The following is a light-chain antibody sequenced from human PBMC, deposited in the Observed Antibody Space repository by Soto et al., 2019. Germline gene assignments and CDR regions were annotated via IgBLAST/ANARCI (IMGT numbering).Light chain of an antibody. CDR3: SAYTSSRTYVV. Sequence: QSALTQHASVSGSPGQSITISCTGTSSDVGGYNYVSWYQQHPGKAPKLMIYDVSNRPSGVSNRFSGSKSGNTAYLNISGLQAEDEADYSCSAYTSSRTYVVFGGGTKLTVL. CDR2: DVS. J-gene: IGLJ2*01. CDR1: SSDVGGYNY. V-gene: IGLV2-14*01.